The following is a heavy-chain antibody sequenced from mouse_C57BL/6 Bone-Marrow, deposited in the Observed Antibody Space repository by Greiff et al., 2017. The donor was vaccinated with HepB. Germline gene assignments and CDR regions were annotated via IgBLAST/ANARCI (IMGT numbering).Heavy chain of an antibody. CDR1: GFSLTSYG. V-gene: IGHV2-2*01. Sequence: VQLQQSGPGLVQPSQSLSITCTVSGFSLTSYGVHWVRQSPGKGLEWLGVIWSGGSTDYNAAFISSLSISKDNSKSQVFFKMNSLQADDTAIYYCARKPHYYGSGGFAYWGQGTLVTVSA. CDR2: IWSGGST. J-gene: IGHJ3*01. D-gene: IGHD1-1*01. CDR3: ARKPHYYGSGGFAY.